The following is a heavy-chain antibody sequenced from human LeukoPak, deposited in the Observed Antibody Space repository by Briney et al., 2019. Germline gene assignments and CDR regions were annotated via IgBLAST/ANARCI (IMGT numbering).Heavy chain of an antibody. CDR3: AKGVTNSCYSGLDY. Sequence: GRSLRLSCAASGLTFTNYALTWVRQAPGKGLEWVSSISGSGDSTFYADSVKGRFTTSRDYSKNTLYLQMNSLRAEDTAVYYCAKGVTNSCYSGLDYWGQGTLVTVSS. J-gene: IGHJ4*02. CDR1: GLTFTNYA. D-gene: IGHD2-15*01. V-gene: IGHV3-23*01. CDR2: ISGSGDST.